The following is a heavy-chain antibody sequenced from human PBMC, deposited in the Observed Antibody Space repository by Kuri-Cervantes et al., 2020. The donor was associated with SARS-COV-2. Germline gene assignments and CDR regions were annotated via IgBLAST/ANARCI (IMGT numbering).Heavy chain of an antibody. D-gene: IGHD6-13*01. CDR3: ARAQYSSSWSEGYYYYMDV. J-gene: IGHJ6*03. CDR2: IYYSGST. Sequence: ESLKISCTVSGGSISSGSYYWSWIRQPPGKGLEWIGYIYYSGSTNYNPSLKSRVTISVDTSKNQFSLKLSSVTAADTAVYYCARAQYSSSWSEGYYYYMDVWGKGTTVTVSS. V-gene: IGHV4-61*01. CDR1: GGSISSGSYY.